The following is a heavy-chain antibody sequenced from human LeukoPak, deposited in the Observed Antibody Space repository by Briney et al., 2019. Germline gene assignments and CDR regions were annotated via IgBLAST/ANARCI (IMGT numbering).Heavy chain of an antibody. J-gene: IGHJ6*03. V-gene: IGHV3-30*04. CDR2: ISYDGTNK. Sequence: GGSLRLSCAASGFAFSSYAMHWVRQAPGKGLEWVTIISYDGTNKYYADSVKGRFTISRDNSKNTLFLQMNSLRAEDTAVYYCARGLGYCSGGSCYSYYYYYMDVWGKGTTVTVSS. CDR1: GFAFSSYA. D-gene: IGHD2-15*01. CDR3: ARGLGYCSGGSCYSYYYYYMDV.